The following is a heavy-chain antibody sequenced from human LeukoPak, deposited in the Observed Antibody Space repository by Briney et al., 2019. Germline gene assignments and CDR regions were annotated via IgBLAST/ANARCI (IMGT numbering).Heavy chain of an antibody. Sequence: ASVKLSCKASGDTFTTYDINWVRQSPGQGLEWIRWMNPKSGNTVYAQKSQGRVIMTRDTSKSTAYMELSSLRSEDTAVYYCGRAITIFDYYYMDVWGKGSTVTVSS. CDR2: MNPKSGNT. D-gene: IGHD3-3*01. V-gene: IGHV1-8*01. J-gene: IGHJ6*03. CDR3: GRAITIFDYYYMDV. CDR1: GDTFTTYD.